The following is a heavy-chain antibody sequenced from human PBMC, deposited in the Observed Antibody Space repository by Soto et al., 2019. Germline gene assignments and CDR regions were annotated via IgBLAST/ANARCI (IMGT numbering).Heavy chain of an antibody. CDR2: IYYSGST. CDR1: GGSISSGDYY. Sequence: PSETLSLTCTVSGGSISSGDYYWSWIRQPPGKGLEWIGYIYYSGSTYYNPSLKSRVTISVDTSKNQFSLKLSSVTAADTAVYYCARGVYDFWSGYYPDAFDIWGQGTMVTVSS. D-gene: IGHD3-3*01. V-gene: IGHV4-30-4*01. J-gene: IGHJ3*02. CDR3: ARGVYDFWSGYYPDAFDI.